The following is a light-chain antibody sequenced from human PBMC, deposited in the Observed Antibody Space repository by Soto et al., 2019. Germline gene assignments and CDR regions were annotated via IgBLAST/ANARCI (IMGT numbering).Light chain of an antibody. Sequence: QSVLTQSPSASASLGASVKLTCTLSSLHSSYAIAWHQQQPEKGPRYLMKLNSDGSHSKGDGIPDRFSGSSSGAERYLTISSLQSEDEADYYCQTWVTGIQIFGGGTKVTVL. CDR2: LNSDGSH. CDR1: SLHSSYA. J-gene: IGLJ2*01. V-gene: IGLV4-69*01. CDR3: QTWVTGIQI.